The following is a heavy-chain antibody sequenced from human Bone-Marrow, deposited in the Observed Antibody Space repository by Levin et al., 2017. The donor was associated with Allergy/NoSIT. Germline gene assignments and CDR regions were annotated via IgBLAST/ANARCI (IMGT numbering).Heavy chain of an antibody. Sequence: PGESLKISCKASGYTFIGYYIHWMRQAPGQGLEWMGWINPDSGGTKYAQKFQGRVTMTGDTSISTAYMELSGLKSDDTAMYYCGTLYWRSTNCYHKGGYYYGMDVWGQGTTVTVSS. J-gene: IGHJ6*02. D-gene: IGHD2-2*01. CDR2: INPDSGGT. V-gene: IGHV1-2*02. CDR3: GTLYWRSTNCYHKGGYYYGMDV. CDR1: GYTFIGYY.